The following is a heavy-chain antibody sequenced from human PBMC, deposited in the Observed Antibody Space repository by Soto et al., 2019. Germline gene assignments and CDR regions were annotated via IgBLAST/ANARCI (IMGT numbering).Heavy chain of an antibody. D-gene: IGHD3-10*01. CDR2: INPNSGGT. CDR1: GYTFTGYY. V-gene: IGHV1-2*02. J-gene: IGHJ5*02. CDR3: ARRCVEMATMGVISNWFDP. Sequence: QVQLVQSGAEVKKPGASVKVSRKASGYTFTGYYMHWVRQAPGQGLEWMGWINPNSGGTNYAQKFQGRVTMTRDTSISTAYMELSRLRSDDTAVYYCARRCVEMATMGVISNWFDPWGQGTLVTVSS.